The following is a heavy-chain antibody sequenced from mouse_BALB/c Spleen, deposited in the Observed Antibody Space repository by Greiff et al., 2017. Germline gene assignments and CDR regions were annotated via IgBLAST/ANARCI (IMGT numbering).Heavy chain of an antibody. D-gene: IGHD2-12*01. CDR1: DYTFTAYW. Sequence: VQLQQSGTVLTRPGASVKMSCKASDYTFTAYWLHWVRQRPGQGLEWIGAVYPRNNDANYNQNFKGQAKLTAVTSTSTAYMELSSLTDEDSAVYFCTREGCYVFAYWGQGTLVTVSA. CDR2: VYPRNNDA. CDR3: TREGCYVFAY. J-gene: IGHJ3*01. V-gene: IGHV1-5*01.